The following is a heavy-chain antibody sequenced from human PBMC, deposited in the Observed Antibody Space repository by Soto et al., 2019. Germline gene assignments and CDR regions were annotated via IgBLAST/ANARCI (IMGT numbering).Heavy chain of an antibody. CDR2: IKQDGSEK. D-gene: IGHD3-10*01. V-gene: IGHV3-7*03. Sequence: GGSLRLSCEASGFTFSNHWMTWVRQTPGKGLEWVANIKQDGSEKYYVDSVKGRFTISRDNAIVSLFLQMSNLRAEDTAVYYCAIRPSAEKYYWVFEHWGQGTLVTVSS. CDR3: AIRPSAEKYYWVFEH. CDR1: GFTFSNHW. J-gene: IGHJ4*01.